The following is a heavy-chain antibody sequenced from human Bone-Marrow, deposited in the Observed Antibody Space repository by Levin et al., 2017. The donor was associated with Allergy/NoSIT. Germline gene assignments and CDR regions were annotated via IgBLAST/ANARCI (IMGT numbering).Heavy chain of an antibody. Sequence: PGGSLRLSCAASGFTFSSYAMSWVRQAPGKGLEWVSAISGSGGSTYYADSVKGRFTISRDNSKNTLYLQMNSLRAEDTAVYYCAKDGHDYGDYYGSDYWGQGTLVTVSS. V-gene: IGHV3-23*01. CDR2: ISGSGGST. D-gene: IGHD4-17*01. CDR1: GFTFSSYA. J-gene: IGHJ4*02. CDR3: AKDGHDYGDYYGSDY.